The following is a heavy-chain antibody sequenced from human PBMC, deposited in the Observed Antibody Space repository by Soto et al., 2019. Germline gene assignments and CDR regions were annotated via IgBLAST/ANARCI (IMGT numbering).Heavy chain of an antibody. D-gene: IGHD3-16*01. J-gene: IGHJ4*02. CDR1: GFTFNIYA. V-gene: IGHV3-23*01. CDR3: AKASMIAFGGIIDFDY. CDR2: VSGGGGST. Sequence: QLLESGGGSVQPGGSLRLSCAASGFTFNIYAMNWVRQAPGKGLEWVSAVSGGGGSTFYAASVRGRFTISRDISDNTVYLQMNSRRAEDTAVYYCAKASMIAFGGIIDFDYWGQGALVTVSS.